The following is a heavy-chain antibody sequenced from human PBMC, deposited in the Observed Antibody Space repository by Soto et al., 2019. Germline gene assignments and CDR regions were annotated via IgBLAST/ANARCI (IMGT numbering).Heavy chain of an antibody. V-gene: IGHV3-23*01. CDR2: ISGSGGST. CDR3: AKDSERLRQFYYYYGMDV. Sequence: EVQLLESGGGLVQPGGSLRLSCAASGFTFSSYAMSWVRQAPGKGLEWVSAISGSGGSTYYADYVKGRFTISRDNSKNTLYLQMNSLRAEDTAVYYCAKDSERLRQFYYYYGMDVWGQGTTVTVSS. D-gene: IGHD3-16*01. J-gene: IGHJ6*02. CDR1: GFTFSSYA.